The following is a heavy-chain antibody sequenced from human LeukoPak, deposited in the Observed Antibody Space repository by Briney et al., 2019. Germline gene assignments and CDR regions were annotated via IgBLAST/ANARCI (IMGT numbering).Heavy chain of an antibody. Sequence: PSETLSLTCTVSGGSISSYYWSWIRQPPGKGLEWIGYIYYSGSTYYNPSLKSRVTISVDTSKNQFSLKLSSVTAADTAVYYCARANYYDSSGYSVDAFDIWGQGTMVTVSS. CDR1: GGSISSYY. CDR2: IYYSGST. V-gene: IGHV4-59*08. CDR3: ARANYYDSSGYSVDAFDI. D-gene: IGHD3-22*01. J-gene: IGHJ3*02.